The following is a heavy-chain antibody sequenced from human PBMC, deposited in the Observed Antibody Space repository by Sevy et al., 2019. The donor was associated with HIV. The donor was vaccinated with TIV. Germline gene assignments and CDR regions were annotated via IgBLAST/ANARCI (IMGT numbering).Heavy chain of an antibody. V-gene: IGHV3-23*01. J-gene: IGHJ4*02. D-gene: IGHD6-19*01. Sequence: GGSLRLSCAASGFIFSSYAMSWVRQAPGKGLEWVSTKSGSGDKKFYADSVKGRFTISRDNSKNTLYLQMNSLRAEDTAVYYCAIGRYINGWYVLDYWGQGTLVTVSS. CDR2: KSGSGDKK. CDR3: AIGRYINGWYVLDY. CDR1: GFIFSSYA.